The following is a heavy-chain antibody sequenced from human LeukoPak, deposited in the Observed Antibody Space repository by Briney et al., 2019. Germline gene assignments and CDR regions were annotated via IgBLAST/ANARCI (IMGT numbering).Heavy chain of an antibody. J-gene: IGHJ3*02. Sequence: ASVKVSCKASGYTFTSYGISWVRQAPGQGLEWMGWISAYNGNTNYAQKLQGRVTMTTDTSTSTAYMELRSLRSDDTAVYYCARRTPLGYCSSTSCSDAFDTWGQGTMVTVSS. D-gene: IGHD2-2*01. CDR2: ISAYNGNT. CDR3: ARRTPLGYCSSTSCSDAFDT. CDR1: GYTFTSYG. V-gene: IGHV1-18*01.